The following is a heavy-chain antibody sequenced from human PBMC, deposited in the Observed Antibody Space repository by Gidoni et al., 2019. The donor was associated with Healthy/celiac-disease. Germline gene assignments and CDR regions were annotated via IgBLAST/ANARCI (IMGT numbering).Heavy chain of an antibody. V-gene: IGHV1-3*01. CDR3: ARGEDFAARAFDI. Sequence: QVQLVQSGAEVKTPGASVKVSCKASGDTFTSYAMHWVRQAPGQRLEWMGWINAGNGNTTYSQKFQGRVTITRDTSASTAYMELSSLRSEDTAVYYCARGEDFAARAFDIWGQGTMVTVSS. CDR1: GDTFTSYA. D-gene: IGHD3-3*01. CDR2: INAGNGNT. J-gene: IGHJ3*02.